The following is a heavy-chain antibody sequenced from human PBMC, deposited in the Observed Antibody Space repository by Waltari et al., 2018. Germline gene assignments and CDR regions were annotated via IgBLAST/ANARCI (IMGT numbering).Heavy chain of an antibody. J-gene: IGHJ4*02. CDR1: GFTFSSYA. CDR3: ARGPRTGAAAPGY. V-gene: IGHV3-30-3*01. CDR2: ISYDGSNK. D-gene: IGHD6-13*01. Sequence: QVQLVESGGGVVQPGRSLRLSCAASGFTFSSYAMHWVRQAPGKGLEWVAVISYDGSNKYYADAGKGRFTISRDNSKNTLYLQMNSLRAEDTAVYYCARGPRTGAAAPGYWGQGTLVTVSS.